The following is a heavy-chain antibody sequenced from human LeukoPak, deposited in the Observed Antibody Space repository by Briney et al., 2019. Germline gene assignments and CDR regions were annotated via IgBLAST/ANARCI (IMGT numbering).Heavy chain of an antibody. CDR3: AKGSFMVRFYSMDV. Sequence: GGSLRLSCAASGFTFSSYAMNWVRQAPGKGLEWVSAISGSGGSTYYADSVKGRFTISRDNSKNTLYLQMNSLRAEDTAVYYCAKGSFMVRFYSMDVWGQGTTVTVSS. CDR2: ISGSGGST. D-gene: IGHD3-10*01. CDR1: GFTFSSYA. J-gene: IGHJ6*02. V-gene: IGHV3-23*01.